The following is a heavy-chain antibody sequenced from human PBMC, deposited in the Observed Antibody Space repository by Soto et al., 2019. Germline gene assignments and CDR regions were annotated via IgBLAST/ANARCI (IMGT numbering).Heavy chain of an antibody. V-gene: IGHV4-4*02. CDR1: GASISSENY. CDR2: IYHTGST. Sequence: PSETLSLTCAVSGASISSENYWTWVRQPPGKGLEWIGEIYHTGSTKCNPSLKSRVTLSVDESKNEFSLKLTSVTAADTAKYYCASAGWYRLNSWGPGTQVTVSS. CDR3: ASAGWYRLNS. J-gene: IGHJ4*02. D-gene: IGHD6-19*01.